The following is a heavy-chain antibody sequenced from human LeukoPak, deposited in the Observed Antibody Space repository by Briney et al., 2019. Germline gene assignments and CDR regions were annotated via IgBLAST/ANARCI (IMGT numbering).Heavy chain of an antibody. Sequence: SETLSLTCTVSGGSISSNNYYWGWIRQPPGKGLEWIGSIYYSGSTSYKPSLKTRVTISLDTSNNQFSLKLSSVTAADTAVYHCARVPHSMVRGVIDVWGKGTTVTVSS. CDR1: GGSISSNNYY. CDR3: ARVPHSMVRGVIDV. J-gene: IGHJ6*03. V-gene: IGHV4-39*07. D-gene: IGHD3-10*01. CDR2: IYYSGST.